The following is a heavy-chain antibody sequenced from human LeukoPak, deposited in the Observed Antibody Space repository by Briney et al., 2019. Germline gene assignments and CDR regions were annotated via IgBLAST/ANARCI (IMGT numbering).Heavy chain of an antibody. CDR3: ARELPFDY. CDR2: ISGDGSST. CDR1: GFTFSSYW. Sequence: QPGGSLGLSCAASGFTFSSYWMHWVRQTPGKGLVWVSRISGDGSSTTYAESVKGRFTISRDNAKNTLYLQMNTLRAEDTAAYYCARELPFDYWGQGTLVTVSS. J-gene: IGHJ4*02. V-gene: IGHV3-74*01.